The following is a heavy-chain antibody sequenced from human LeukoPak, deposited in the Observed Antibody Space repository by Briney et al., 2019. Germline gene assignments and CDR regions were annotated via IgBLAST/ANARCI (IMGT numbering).Heavy chain of an antibody. V-gene: IGHV1-69*13. CDR3: ARGWSGYPDIDY. CDR1: GGTFSSYA. J-gene: IGHJ4*02. Sequence: EASVKVSCKASGGTFSSYAIGWVRQAPGQGLEWMGGIIPIFGTANYAQKFQGRVTITADESTSTAYMELSSLRSEDTAVYYCARGWSGYPDIDYWGQGTLVTVSS. CDR2: IIPIFGTA. D-gene: IGHD3-3*01.